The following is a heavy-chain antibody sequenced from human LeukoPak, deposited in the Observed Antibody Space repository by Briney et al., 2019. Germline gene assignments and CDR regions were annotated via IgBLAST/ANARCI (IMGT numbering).Heavy chain of an antibody. D-gene: IGHD3-10*01. CDR3: ARDRLWFGQTSSFDP. Sequence: ASVKDSCMASGYTFTGYYFHWVRQAPGQGREWMGCINPNSGGTNYAQKFQGRVTMTRDTAISTAYMELSRLRSDDTAVYYCARDRLWFGQTSSFDPWGEGTLDTVSS. CDR1: GYTFTGYY. V-gene: IGHV1-2*02. J-gene: IGHJ5*02. CDR2: INPNSGGT.